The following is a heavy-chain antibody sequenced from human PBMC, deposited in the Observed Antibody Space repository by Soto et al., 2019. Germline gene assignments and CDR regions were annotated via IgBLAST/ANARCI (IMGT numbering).Heavy chain of an antibody. Sequence: ASVKVSCKASGYTFTSYGISWVRQAPGQGLEWMGWISAYNGNTNYAQKLQGRVTMTTDTSTSTAYMELRSLRSDDTAVYYCARAPRSYYDFWSGYSIDAFDISGQGTMVTVS. CDR2: ISAYNGNT. J-gene: IGHJ3*02. CDR3: ARAPRSYYDFWSGYSIDAFDI. CDR1: GYTFTSYG. D-gene: IGHD3-3*01. V-gene: IGHV1-18*01.